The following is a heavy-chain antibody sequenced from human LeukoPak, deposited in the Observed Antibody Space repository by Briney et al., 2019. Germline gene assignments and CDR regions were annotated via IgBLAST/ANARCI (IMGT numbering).Heavy chain of an antibody. V-gene: IGHV3-33*06. Sequence: PGGSLRLSCAASTFTFSSYGMHWVRQAPGKGLEWVAVIWYDGSNKYYADSVKGRFTISRDNSKNTLYLQMNSLRAEDTAVYYCAKDALALRYFDWLPRSYFDYWGQGTLVTVSS. CDR1: TFTFSSYG. D-gene: IGHD3-9*01. J-gene: IGHJ4*02. CDR3: AKDALALRYFDWLPRSYFDY. CDR2: IWYDGSNK.